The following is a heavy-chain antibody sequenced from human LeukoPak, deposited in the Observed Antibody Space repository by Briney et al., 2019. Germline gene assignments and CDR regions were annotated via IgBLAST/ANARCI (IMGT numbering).Heavy chain of an antibody. CDR1: GGSFSGYY. V-gene: IGHV4-34*01. D-gene: IGHD2-2*01. J-gene: IGHJ4*02. CDR2: VNHSGST. Sequence: SETLSLTCAVYGGSFSGYYWSWLRQPPGKGLEWIGEVNHSGSTNYNPSLKSRVTISVDPSKNQFSLKLSSVTAADTAVYYCARTLKRASSTSFPGYWGQGTLVTVSS. CDR3: ARTLKRASSTSFPGY.